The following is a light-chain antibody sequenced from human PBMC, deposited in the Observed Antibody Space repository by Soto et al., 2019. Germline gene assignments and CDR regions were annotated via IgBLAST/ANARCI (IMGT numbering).Light chain of an antibody. V-gene: IGKV3-20*01. J-gene: IGKJ4*01. CDR1: QSVSSSY. CDR2: GAS. Sequence: DIVLTQSPGTLSLSPGERATLSCRASQSVSSSYLAWYQQKPGQAPRLLIYGASSRATGIPDGFSGSGSGTDFTLTISRLEPEDFAVYYCQQYGSSTPTFGGGTKVEIK. CDR3: QQYGSSTPT.